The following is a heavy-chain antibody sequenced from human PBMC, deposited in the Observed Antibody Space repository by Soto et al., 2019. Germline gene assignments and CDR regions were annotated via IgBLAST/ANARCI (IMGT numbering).Heavy chain of an antibody. V-gene: IGHV3-23*01. CDR2: IGGRGTSS. Sequence: LRLSCAASGFTFSNYAMSWVRQAPGKGLEWVSGIGGRGTSSYYADSVKGRFAITRDNSYNTLFLQLHSLRAEDTAVYYCAKSRYADSSGDYYDFWGQGTRVTVSS. CDR1: GFTFSNYA. J-gene: IGHJ4*02. D-gene: IGHD3-22*01. CDR3: AKSRYADSSGDYYDF.